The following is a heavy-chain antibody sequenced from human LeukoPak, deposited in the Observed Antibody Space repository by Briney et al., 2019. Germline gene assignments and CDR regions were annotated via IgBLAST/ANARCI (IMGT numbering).Heavy chain of an antibody. Sequence: ASVKVSCKASGYTFTSYGISWVRQAPGQGLEWMGWMNPNSGNTGYAQKFQGRVTMTRNTSISTAYMELSSLRSEDTAVYYCARAVPMKGYYYYGMDVWGQGTTVTVSS. CDR3: ARAVPMKGYYYYGMDV. D-gene: IGHD3-22*01. V-gene: IGHV1-8*02. J-gene: IGHJ6*02. CDR2: MNPNSGNT. CDR1: GYTFTSYG.